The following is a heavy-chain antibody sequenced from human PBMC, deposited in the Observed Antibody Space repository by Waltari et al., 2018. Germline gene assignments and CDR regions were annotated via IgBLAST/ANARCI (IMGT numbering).Heavy chain of an antibody. CDR1: GFSLSTSGMC. J-gene: IGHJ4*02. D-gene: IGHD6-19*01. CDR2: IDWDDDK. Sequence: QVTLRESGPALVKPTQTLTLTCTFSGFSLSTSGMCVSWIRQPPGKALEWLARIDWDDDKYYSTSLKTRLTISKDSSKNQVVLTMTNMDPVDTATYYCERIGTVADKYYFDYWGQGTLVTVSS. V-gene: IGHV2-70*15. CDR3: ERIGTVADKYYFDY.